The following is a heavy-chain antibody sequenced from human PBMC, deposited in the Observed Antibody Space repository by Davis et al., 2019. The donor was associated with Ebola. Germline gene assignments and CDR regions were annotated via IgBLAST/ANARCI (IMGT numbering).Heavy chain of an antibody. V-gene: IGHV3-23*01. CDR1: GFTFSSYA. CDR3: AKTEWTYYYDSSGYYGRPTDFDY. Sequence: GGSLRLSCAASGFTFSSYAMSWVRQAPGKGLEWVSAISGSGGSTYYADSVKGRFTISRDNSKNTLYLQMNSLRAEDTAVYYCAKTEWTYYYDSSGYYGRPTDFDYWGQGTLVTVSS. J-gene: IGHJ4*02. CDR2: ISGSGGST. D-gene: IGHD3-22*01.